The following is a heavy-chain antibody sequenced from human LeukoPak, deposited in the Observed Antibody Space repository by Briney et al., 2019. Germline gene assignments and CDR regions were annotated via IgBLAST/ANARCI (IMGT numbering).Heavy chain of an antibody. CDR1: GGSISRYY. V-gene: IGHV4-59*08. Sequence: PSETLSLTCTVSGGSISRYYWSWIRQPPGKGLEWIAYVYYSGSAYYNPSLKSRVTISVDTSKNHFSLQLGSVTAADTAVYYCARHDYSGNSAAFDPWGQGTLVTVSS. CDR3: ARHDYSGNSAAFDP. D-gene: IGHD4-23*01. J-gene: IGHJ5*02. CDR2: VYYSGSA.